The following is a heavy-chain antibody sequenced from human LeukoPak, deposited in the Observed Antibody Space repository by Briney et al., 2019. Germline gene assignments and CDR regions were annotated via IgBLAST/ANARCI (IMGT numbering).Heavy chain of an antibody. J-gene: IGHJ4*02. Sequence: SETLSLTCTVSGGSISSGSYYWSWIRQPPGKGLEWIGYIYYSGSTNYNPSLKSRVTISVDTSKNQFSLKLSSVTAADTAVYYCVSLQQLATFDYWGQGTLVTVSS. CDR3: VSLQQLATFDY. D-gene: IGHD6-13*01. CDR1: GGSISSGSYY. CDR2: IYYSGST. V-gene: IGHV4-61*01.